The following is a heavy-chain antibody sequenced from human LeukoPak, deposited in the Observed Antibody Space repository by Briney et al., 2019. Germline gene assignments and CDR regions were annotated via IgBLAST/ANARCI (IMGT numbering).Heavy chain of an antibody. CDR2: IYYSGST. CDR3: ARVVLRFLEWLPDGNWFDP. D-gene: IGHD3-3*01. J-gene: IGHJ5*02. Sequence: SETLSLTCTVSGGSISSYYWSWIRQPPGKGLEWIGYIYYSGSTYYNPSLKSRVTISVDTSKNQFSLKLSSVTAADTAVYYCARVVLRFLEWLPDGNWFDPWGQGTLVTVSS. V-gene: IGHV4-59*08. CDR1: GGSISSYY.